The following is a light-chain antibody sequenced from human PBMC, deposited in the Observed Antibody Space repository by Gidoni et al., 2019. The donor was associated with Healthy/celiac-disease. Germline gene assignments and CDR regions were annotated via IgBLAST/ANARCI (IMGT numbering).Light chain of an antibody. CDR2: LGS. V-gene: IGKV2-28*01. CDR3: MQALQTPLT. J-gene: IGKJ4*01. CDR1: QSLLHSNGYNY. Sequence: DILITQSPLSLPVPPGEPASISCRSSQSLLHSNGYNYLDWYLQKPGQSPQLLIYLGSDRASGVPDRFSGSGSGTDFTLKISRVEAEDVGVYYCMQALQTPLTFGGXTKVEIK.